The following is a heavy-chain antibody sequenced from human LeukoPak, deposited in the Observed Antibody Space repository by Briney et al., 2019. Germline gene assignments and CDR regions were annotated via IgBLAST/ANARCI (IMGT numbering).Heavy chain of an antibody. J-gene: IGHJ4*02. V-gene: IGHV3-30*18. D-gene: IGHD2-15*01. Sequence: SGGSLRLSCAASGFTFSTYGMHWVRQAPGKGPEWVAVISNDGSNKYHAESVRGRFTISRDNSKNTLYLQMNSLRAEDTAVYYCVKDAGHCSGGSCYRQDYWGQGTLVTVSS. CDR2: ISNDGSNK. CDR3: VKDAGHCSGGSCYRQDY. CDR1: GFTFSTYG.